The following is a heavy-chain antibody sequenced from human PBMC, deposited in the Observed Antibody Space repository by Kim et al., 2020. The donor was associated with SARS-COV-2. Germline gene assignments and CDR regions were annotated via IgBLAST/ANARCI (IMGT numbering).Heavy chain of an antibody. D-gene: IGHD2-8*01. CDR3: AKDMLGGWRRQDY. CDR1: GFTFSSYG. V-gene: IGHV3-30*18. J-gene: IGHJ4*02. CDR2: ISYDGSNK. Sequence: GGSLRLSCAASGFTFSSYGMHWVRQAPGKGLEWVAVISYDGSNKYYADSVKGRFTISRDNSKNTLYLQMNSLRAEDTAVYYCAKDMLGGWRRQDYWGQGTLVTVSS.